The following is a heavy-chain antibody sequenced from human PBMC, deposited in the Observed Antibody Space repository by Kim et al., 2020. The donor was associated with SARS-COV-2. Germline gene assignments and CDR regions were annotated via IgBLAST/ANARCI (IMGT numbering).Heavy chain of an antibody. CDR1: GGTFSSYA. D-gene: IGHD2-21*02. Sequence: SVKVSCKASGGTFSSYAISWVRQAPGQGLEWMGGIIPIFGTANYAQKFQGRVTITADESTSTAYMELSSLRSEDTAVYYCARDQITVVTPAFYYYYGMDVWGQGNTVTVSS. J-gene: IGHJ6*02. CDR3: ARDQITVVTPAFYYYYGMDV. V-gene: IGHV1-69*13. CDR2: IIPIFGTA.